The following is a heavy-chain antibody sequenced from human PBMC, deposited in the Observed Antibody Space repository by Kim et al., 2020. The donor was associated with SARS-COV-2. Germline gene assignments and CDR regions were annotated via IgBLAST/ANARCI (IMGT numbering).Heavy chain of an antibody. Sequence: NPHLKSRVTISVDTSKNQFCLKQSSVTAADTAVYYSAREPKYDYGGFWDYWGQGTLVTVSS. D-gene: IGHD4-17*01. J-gene: IGHJ4*02. CDR3: AREPKYDYGGFWDY. V-gene: IGHV4-59*01.